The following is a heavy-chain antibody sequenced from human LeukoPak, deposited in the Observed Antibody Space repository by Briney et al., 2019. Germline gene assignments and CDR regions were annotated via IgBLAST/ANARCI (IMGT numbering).Heavy chain of an antibody. Sequence: GRSLRLSCAASGFTFSSYGMHWVRQAPGKGLEWVAVIWYDGSNKYYADSVEGRFTISRDNSKNTLYLQMNSLRAEDTAVYYCAREHRNVLLWFGELLFDYWGQGTLVTVSS. CDR1: GFTFSSYG. D-gene: IGHD3-10*01. CDR3: AREHRNVLLWFGELLFDY. CDR2: IWYDGSNK. J-gene: IGHJ4*02. V-gene: IGHV3-33*01.